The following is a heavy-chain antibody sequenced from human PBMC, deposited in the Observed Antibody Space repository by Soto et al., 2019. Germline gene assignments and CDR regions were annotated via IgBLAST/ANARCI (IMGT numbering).Heavy chain of an antibody. D-gene: IGHD3-22*01. J-gene: IGHJ4*02. CDR1: GGSISSGDYY. CDR2: IYYSGST. CDR3: ARGQDRSKGGDN. Sequence: SETLSLTCTVSGGSISSGDYYWSWIRQPPGKGLEWIGYIYYSGSTYYNPSLKSRVTISVDTSKNQFSLRLSFVTAADTAVYFCARGQDRSKGGDNWAQGTLVTVSS. V-gene: IGHV4-30-4*01.